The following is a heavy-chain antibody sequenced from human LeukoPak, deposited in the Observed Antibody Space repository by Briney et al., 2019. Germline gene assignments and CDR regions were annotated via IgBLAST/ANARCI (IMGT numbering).Heavy chain of an antibody. CDR1: GYTFTDYY. CDR3: ARVWSYDTSHYFNSPDYYFDL. J-gene: IGHJ4*02. CDR2: INPNTGGT. V-gene: IGHV1-2*06. D-gene: IGHD3-22*01. Sequence: ASVKVPCTASGYTFTDYYLHWVRQAPGQGFEWMGRINPNTGGTNYAPAFEGRVTMTTDTSISTASLELSSLRSDDTAIYFCARVWSYDTSHYFNSPDYYFDLWGQGTLVIVSS.